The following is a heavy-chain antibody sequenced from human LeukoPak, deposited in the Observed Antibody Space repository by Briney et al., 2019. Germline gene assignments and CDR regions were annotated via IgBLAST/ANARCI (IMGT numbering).Heavy chain of an antibody. V-gene: IGHV3-33*01. J-gene: IGHJ4*02. CDR3: ARGSPLGPAGA. CDR2: IWYDGSNK. Sequence: PGRSLRLSCAASGFTFSSYGMHWVRQAPGKGLEWVAVIWYDGSNKYYADSVKGRFTISRDNSKNTLYLQMNSLRAEDTAVYYCARGSPLGPAGAWGQGTLVTVSS. D-gene: IGHD3-16*01. CDR1: GFTFSSYG.